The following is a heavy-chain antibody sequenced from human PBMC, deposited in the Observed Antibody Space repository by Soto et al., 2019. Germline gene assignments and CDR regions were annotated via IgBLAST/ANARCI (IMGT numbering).Heavy chain of an antibody. J-gene: IGHJ3*02. D-gene: IGHD6-6*01. Sequence: GASVKVSCKASGGTFSSYAISWVRQAPGQGLEWMGGIIPIFGTANYAQKFQGRVTITADKSTSTAYMELSSLRSEDTAVYYCARDITSASSPSDAFDIWGQGTMVT. CDR3: ARDITSASSPSDAFDI. V-gene: IGHV1-69*06. CDR1: GGTFSSYA. CDR2: IIPIFGTA.